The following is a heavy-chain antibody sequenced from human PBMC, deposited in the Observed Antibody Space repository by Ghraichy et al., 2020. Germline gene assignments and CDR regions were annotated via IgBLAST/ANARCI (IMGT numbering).Heavy chain of an antibody. V-gene: IGHV3-9*01. J-gene: IGHJ4*02. CDR2: ISWNSGSI. Sequence: GGSLRLSCAASGFTFDDYAMHWVRQAPGKGLEWVSGISWNSGSIGYADSVKGRFTISRDNAKNSLYLEMNSLRAEDTALYYCAKDDLERGYYDSSGTFDYWGQGTLVTVSS. CDR3: AKDDLERGYYDSSGTFDY. CDR1: GFTFDDYA. D-gene: IGHD3-22*01.